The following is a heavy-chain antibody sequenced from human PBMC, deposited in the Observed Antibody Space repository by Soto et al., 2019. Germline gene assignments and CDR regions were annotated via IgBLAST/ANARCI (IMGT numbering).Heavy chain of an antibody. D-gene: IGHD6-25*01. J-gene: IGHJ4*02. CDR2: INPVYPDT. CDR1: GYSFTSFW. Sequence: PGEALKISWQGFGYSFTSFWIGWVRQVPGKGLEWMGIINPVYPDTGDGPSFEGQVTIAVDKAIATAYLQWSRRKASDTALYYCARGFFRAASTANFDYWGLGTLVTVSS. V-gene: IGHV5-51*01. CDR3: ARGFFRAASTANFDY.